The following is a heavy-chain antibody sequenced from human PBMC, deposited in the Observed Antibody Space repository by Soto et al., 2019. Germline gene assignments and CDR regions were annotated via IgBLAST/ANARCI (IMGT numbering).Heavy chain of an antibody. V-gene: IGHV3-11*01. Sequence: QVQLVQSGGGLVKTGGSLRLSCTASGLTFSYSYMTWIRQAPGKGLEWVSYISGSGARGIRYADSVMGRFTISRDNAEKSVYLQMESLRPDDTAVYYCASNVGLNYWGQGTLVIVSS. D-gene: IGHD1-26*01. J-gene: IGHJ4*02. CDR1: GLTFSYSY. CDR2: ISGSGARGI. CDR3: ASNVGLNY.